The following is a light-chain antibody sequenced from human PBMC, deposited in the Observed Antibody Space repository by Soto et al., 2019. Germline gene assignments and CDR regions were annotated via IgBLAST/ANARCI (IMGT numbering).Light chain of an antibody. J-gene: IGKJ4*01. Sequence: EIVLTQSPGTVSLSPGERATLSCRASQSVSRSDLAWYQHKPGQSPRLLIYGTSSRATGIPGRFSGSRSGAEFTLTISSLQSEDFAVYYCQHYVTWPLTFGGGTKVDNK. V-gene: IGKV3-20*01. CDR3: QHYVTWPLT. CDR2: GTS. CDR1: QSVSRSD.